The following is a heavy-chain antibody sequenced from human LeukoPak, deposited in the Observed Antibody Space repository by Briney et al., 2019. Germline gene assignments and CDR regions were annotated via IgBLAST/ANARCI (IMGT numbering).Heavy chain of an antibody. D-gene: IGHD6-13*01. CDR2: ICHSGST. CDR1: GGSISSRSYY. V-gene: IGHV4-39*07. CDR3: ARGSGWYDY. Sequence: SETLSLTCSVSGGSISSRSYYWGWIRHPPGKGLEWIGSICHSGSTYYNPSLKSRVTISVDTSKNQFSLKLSSVTAADTAVYYCARGSGWYDYWGQGTLVTVSS. J-gene: IGHJ4*02.